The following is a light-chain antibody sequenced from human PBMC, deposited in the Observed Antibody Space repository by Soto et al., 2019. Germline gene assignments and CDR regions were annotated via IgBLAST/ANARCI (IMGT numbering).Light chain of an antibody. V-gene: IGLV2-14*01. CDR1: SSDVGGSNY. CDR3: SSYTSSSTPYV. J-gene: IGLJ1*01. Sequence: QSALTQPASVSGSPGQSITISCTGTSSDVGGSNYVSWYQQHPVKAPKLMIYDVTNRPSGVSDSFSGSKSGNTASLTISGLQAEDEADYYCSSYTSSSTPYVFGTGTKLTVL. CDR2: DVT.